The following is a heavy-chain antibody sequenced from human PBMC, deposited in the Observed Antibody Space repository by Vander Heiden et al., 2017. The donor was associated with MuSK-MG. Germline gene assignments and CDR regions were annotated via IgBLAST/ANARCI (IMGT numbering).Heavy chain of an antibody. Sequence: QVQLQESGPGLVKPSKTLSLTCTVSGGSISSYYWSWIRQPPGKGLEWIGYIYYSGSTNYNPSLKSRVTISVDTSKNQCALKLSSVTAADTAVYYCARGTCVQQWLAHYFDYWCQGTLGAVSS. D-gene: IGHD6-19*01. CDR1: GGSISSYY. CDR2: IYYSGST. V-gene: IGHV4-59*01. J-gene: IGHJ4*02. CDR3: ARGTCVQQWLAHYFDY.